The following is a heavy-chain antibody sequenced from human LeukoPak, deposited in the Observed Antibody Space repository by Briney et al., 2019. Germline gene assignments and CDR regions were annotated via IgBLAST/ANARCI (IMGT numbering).Heavy chain of an antibody. Sequence: ASVKVSCKASGYTFTSYGISWVRQAPGQGLEWMGWISAYNGNTNYAQKLQGRVTMTTDTSTSTAYMELRSLRSDDTAVYYCARVPDPYDSSGYPPDYWGQGTLVTVSS. CDR1: GYTFTSYG. CDR3: ARVPDPYDSSGYPPDY. V-gene: IGHV1-18*01. D-gene: IGHD3-22*01. J-gene: IGHJ4*02. CDR2: ISAYNGNT.